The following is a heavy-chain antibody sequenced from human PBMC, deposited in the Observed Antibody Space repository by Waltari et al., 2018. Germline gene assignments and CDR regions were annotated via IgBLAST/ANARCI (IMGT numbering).Heavy chain of an antibody. Sequence: QVQLVQSGAEVKKPGASVKVSCKASGYTFTGYYMHWVRQAPGQGLEWMGGIKPNRGGTNYAQKFQGWVTMTRDTSISTAYMELSRLRSDDTAVYYCARERGRGYSGYDYMYYYYGMDVWGQGTTVTVSS. J-gene: IGHJ6*02. D-gene: IGHD5-12*01. V-gene: IGHV1-2*04. CDR2: IKPNRGGT. CDR3: ARERGRGYSGYDYMYYYYGMDV. CDR1: GYTFTGYY.